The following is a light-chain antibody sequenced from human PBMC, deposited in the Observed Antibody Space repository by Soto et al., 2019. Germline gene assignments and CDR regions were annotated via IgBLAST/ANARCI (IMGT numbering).Light chain of an antibody. V-gene: IGKV1-33*01. CDR1: QDISNY. CDR3: QQYDNLPIT. Sequence: DIQMTQSPSSLSASVGDRVTITCQASQDISNYLNWYQQKPGKAPKLLIYDASNLETRVPSRFSGSGSGTDFTFTISILQPEDIATYYCQQYDNLPITFGQGTRLEIK. CDR2: DAS. J-gene: IGKJ5*01.